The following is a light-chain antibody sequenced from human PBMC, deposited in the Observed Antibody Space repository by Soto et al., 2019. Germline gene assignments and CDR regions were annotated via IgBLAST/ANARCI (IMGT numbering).Light chain of an antibody. CDR1: QNLYSS. CDR3: QHRDNWPLT. J-gene: IGKJ4*01. V-gene: IGKV3-11*01. Sequence: EIVLTQSPATLSLSPGERATLSCRASQNLYSSLAWYQQKPGQAPRLLIYDASIRATDIPARFSGSGSGTDFPLTISSLEPEDFAHYYCQHRDNWPLTFGGGTKVEI. CDR2: DAS.